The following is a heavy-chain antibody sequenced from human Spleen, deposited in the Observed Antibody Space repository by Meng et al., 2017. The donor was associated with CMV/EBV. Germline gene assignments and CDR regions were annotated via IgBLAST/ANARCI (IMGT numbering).Heavy chain of an antibody. CDR2: IYYSGNA. J-gene: IGHJ4*02. Sequence: SETLSLTCTVSGDSIRSSGFYWGWMRQPPGKGLEWIGSIYYSGNAYYNPSLKSRVTISVDTSKNQFSLKLSSVTAADTAFYYCARDGDSSSYDYWGQGTLVTVS. V-gene: IGHV4-39*07. CDR3: ARDGDSSSYDY. CDR1: GDSIRSSGFY. D-gene: IGHD6-6*01.